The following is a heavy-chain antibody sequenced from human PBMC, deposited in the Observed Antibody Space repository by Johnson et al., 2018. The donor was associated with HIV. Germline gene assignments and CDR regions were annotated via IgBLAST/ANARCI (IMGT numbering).Heavy chain of an antibody. CDR2: ISWDGGST. CDR1: GFTFDDYT. V-gene: IGHV3-43*01. Sequence: VQLVESGGGVVQPGRSLRLSCAASGFTFDDYTMHWVRQAPGKGLEWVSLISWDGGSTYYADSVKGRFSISRANSKNSLYLQMNSLRAEDTAVYYCARERGSSGYYGDDAFDIWGQGTMVTVSS. CDR3: ARERGSSGYYGDDAFDI. D-gene: IGHD3-22*01. J-gene: IGHJ3*02.